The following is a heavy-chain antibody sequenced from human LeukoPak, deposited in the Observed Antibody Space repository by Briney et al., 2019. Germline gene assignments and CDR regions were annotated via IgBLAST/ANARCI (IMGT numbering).Heavy chain of an antibody. V-gene: IGHV1-18*01. Sequence: EASVKVSCKASGYTFTSYGISWVRQAPGQGLEWVGWISAYNGNTNYAQKLQGRVTMTTDTSTSTAYMELRSLRSDDTAVYYCARDLKRGVATGMDVWGQGTTVTVSS. J-gene: IGHJ6*02. CDR3: ARDLKRGVATGMDV. CDR1: GYTFTSYG. D-gene: IGHD5-12*01. CDR2: ISAYNGNT.